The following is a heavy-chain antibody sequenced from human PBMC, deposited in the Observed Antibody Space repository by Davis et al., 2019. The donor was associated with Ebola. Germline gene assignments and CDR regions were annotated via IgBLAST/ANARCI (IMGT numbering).Heavy chain of an antibody. CDR3: AKDFYGSGSYIDA. Sequence: PGGSLRLSCATSGLTSDDYAMHWFRQAPGKGLEWVSCITLNSGTTAYADSVKGRFTISRDNAKDSLYWQMNSLRTEDTAFYYCAKDFYGSGSYIDAWGQGTLVAVSS. CDR1: GLTSDDYA. J-gene: IGHJ5*02. V-gene: IGHV3-9*02. CDR2: ITLNSGTT. D-gene: IGHD3-10*01.